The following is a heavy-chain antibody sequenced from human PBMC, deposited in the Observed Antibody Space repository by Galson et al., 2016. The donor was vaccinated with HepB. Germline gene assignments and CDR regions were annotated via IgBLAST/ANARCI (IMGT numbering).Heavy chain of an antibody. Sequence: SLRLSCAASGFTFGDYYMSWIRQAPGKGLEWLSYISTDSSQTNYADSLKGRFTISRDNAKNSLYLQMNSLRVEDTAVYYCAGYQQWLPNDVFEIWGQGTMVTVSS. V-gene: IGHV3-11*06. CDR2: ISTDSSQT. CDR1: GFTFGDYY. J-gene: IGHJ3*02. CDR3: AGYQQWLPNDVFEI. D-gene: IGHD6-19*01.